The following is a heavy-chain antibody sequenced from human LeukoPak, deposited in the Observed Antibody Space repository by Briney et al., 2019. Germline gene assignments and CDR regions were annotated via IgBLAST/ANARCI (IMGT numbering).Heavy chain of an antibody. CDR3: AKDIGELLPDY. V-gene: IGHV3-30*02. CDR1: GFTFRNHG. Sequence: PGGSLRLSCAASGFTFRNHGMHWVRQAPGKGLEWVAVIWYDGSNAYYADSVKGRFTISRDNSKNTLYLQMNSLRAEDTAVYYCAKDIGELLPDYWGQGTLVTVSS. D-gene: IGHD2-15*01. CDR2: IWYDGSNA. J-gene: IGHJ4*02.